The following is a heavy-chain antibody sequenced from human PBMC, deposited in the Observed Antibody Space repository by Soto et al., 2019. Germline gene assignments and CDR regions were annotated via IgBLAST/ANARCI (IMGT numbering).Heavy chain of an antibody. J-gene: IGHJ4*02. CDR3: ARDMGKRYYDFWSGSLSFEY. V-gene: IGHV1-3*01. CDR2: INAGNGNT. D-gene: IGHD3-3*01. Sequence: ASVKVSCKASGCTFTSYAMHWVRQAPGQRLEWMVCINAGNGNTKYSQKFQGRVTITRDTSESTAYMELSSLRSEDTAVYYCARDMGKRYYDFWSGSLSFEYWGQGTMVTVSS. CDR1: GCTFTSYA.